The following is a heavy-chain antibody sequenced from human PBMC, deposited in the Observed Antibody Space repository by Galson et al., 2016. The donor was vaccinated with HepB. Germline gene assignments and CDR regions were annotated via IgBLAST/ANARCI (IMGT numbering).Heavy chain of an antibody. D-gene: IGHD3-22*01. CDR3: ATTFDARGFYPLGPFET. CDR1: GFTFANHG. J-gene: IGHJ5*01. Sequence: SLRLSCAASGFTFANHGVSWVRQTPEKGLEWVSGISSVGDSTAYVDSVKGRFTISRDNVKNSVFLQMNSLRAEDTASYFCATTFDARGFYPLGPFETLGHGTQVTVSS. V-gene: IGHV3-20*04. CDR2: ISSVGDST.